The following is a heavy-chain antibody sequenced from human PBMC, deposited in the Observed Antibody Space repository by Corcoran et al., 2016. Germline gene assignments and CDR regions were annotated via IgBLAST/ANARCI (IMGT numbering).Heavy chain of an antibody. CDR3: ARGDYYDSSGLVDY. CDR1: GGSISSSSYY. J-gene: IGHJ4*02. V-gene: IGHV4-39*07. Sequence: QLQLQESGPGLVKPSETLSLTCTVSGGSISSSSYYWGWIRQPPGKGLEWIGSIYYSGSTYYNPSLKSRVTISVDTSKNQFSLKLSSVTAADTAVYDCARGDYYDSSGLVDYWGQGTLVTVSS. D-gene: IGHD3-22*01. CDR2: IYYSGST.